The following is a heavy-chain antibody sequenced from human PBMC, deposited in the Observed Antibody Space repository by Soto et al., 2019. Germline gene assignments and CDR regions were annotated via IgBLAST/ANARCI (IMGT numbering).Heavy chain of an antibody. D-gene: IGHD3-16*02. Sequence: ASVKVSCKAPGYTFTSYDINWVRQATGQGLEWMGWMNPNSGNTGYAQKFQGRVTMTRNTSISTAYMELSSLRSEDTAVYYCARGLESYYDYIWGSYRFDYWGQGTLVTVSS. CDR3: ARGLESYYDYIWGSYRFDY. CDR1: GYTFTSYD. V-gene: IGHV1-8*01. CDR2: MNPNSGNT. J-gene: IGHJ4*02.